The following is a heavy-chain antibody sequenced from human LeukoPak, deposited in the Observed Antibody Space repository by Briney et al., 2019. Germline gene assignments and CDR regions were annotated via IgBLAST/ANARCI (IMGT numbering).Heavy chain of an antibody. CDR3: ARDRRVGATWSVGAFDI. CDR1: GFSLTTYD. V-gene: IGHV3-48*03. Sequence: GGTLSLTCAAPGFSLTTYDMNWVRQAPGKGLEWVLYLYSSGDSIYYADTEKGRNTISKDNAKNSPSMQMTSLRAEDTGIYDCARDRRVGATWSVGAFDIWGRGKTVTVSS. J-gene: IGHJ3*02. D-gene: IGHD1-26*01. CDR2: LYSSGDSI.